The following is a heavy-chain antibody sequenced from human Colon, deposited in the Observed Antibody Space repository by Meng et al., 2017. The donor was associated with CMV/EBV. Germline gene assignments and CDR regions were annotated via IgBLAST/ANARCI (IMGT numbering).Heavy chain of an antibody. CDR2: IIPILGIA. D-gene: IGHD6-19*01. CDR3: ARARVFSVAGTRRFYGMDV. CDR1: GGTFSSYA. V-gene: IGHV1-69*10. J-gene: IGHJ6*02. Sequence: SVKVSCKASGGTFSSYAISWVRQAPGQGLEWMGGIIPILGIANYAQKSQGRVTITADKSTSTAYMELSSLRSEDTAVYYCARARVFSVAGTRRFYGMDVWGQGTTVTVSS.